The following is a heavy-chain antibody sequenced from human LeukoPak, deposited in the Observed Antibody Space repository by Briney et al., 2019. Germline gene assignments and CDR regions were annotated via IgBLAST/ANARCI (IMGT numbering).Heavy chain of an antibody. CDR2: INPNSGGP. Sequence: GASVKVSCKASGYTFTGYYIHWVRQAPGQGLEWMGWINPNSGGPNYAQKFQGRVTMTRDTSISTAYMEMSRPRSDDTAVYYCARDVSAGGTNWFDPWGQGTLVTVSS. CDR3: ARDVSAGGTNWFDP. CDR1: GYTFTGYY. J-gene: IGHJ5*02. V-gene: IGHV1-2*02. D-gene: IGHD3-16*01.